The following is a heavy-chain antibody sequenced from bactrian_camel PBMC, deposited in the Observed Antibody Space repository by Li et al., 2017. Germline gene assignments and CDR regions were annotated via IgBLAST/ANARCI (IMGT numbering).Heavy chain of an antibody. Sequence: QLVESGGGSVQPGGSLRVSCAASGSTFSSYDMTWVRQAPGKGLEWVSTIRADDGTADYADSMKGRFTISRDNAKNTLYLQMNSLKTEDTAVYYCATDLGTKTLYLVYNYWGQGTQVTVS. D-gene: IGHD6*01. CDR1: GSTFSSYD. CDR2: IRADDGTA. CDR3: ATDLGTKTLYLVYNY. J-gene: IGHJ4*01. V-gene: IGHV3S28*01.